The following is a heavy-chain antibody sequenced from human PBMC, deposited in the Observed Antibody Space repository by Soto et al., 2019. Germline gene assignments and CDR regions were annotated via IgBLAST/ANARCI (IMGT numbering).Heavy chain of an antibody. J-gene: IGHJ6*03. CDR2: IYPGDFDT. V-gene: IGHV5-51*01. Sequence: GESLKISCKGSGYSFTSYWIGWVRQMPGKDLKWMGIIYPGDFDTRYSPSFQGQVTISADKSISTAYLQWSSLKASDTAMYYCARQASTIFGVVKDYYYYYFDSWGQGTTVTVSS. CDR1: GYSFTSYW. D-gene: IGHD3-3*01. CDR3: ARQASTIFGVVKDYYYYYFDS.